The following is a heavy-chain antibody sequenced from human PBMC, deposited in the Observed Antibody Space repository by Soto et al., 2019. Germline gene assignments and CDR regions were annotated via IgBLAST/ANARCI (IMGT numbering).Heavy chain of an antibody. V-gene: IGHV3-23*04. D-gene: IGHD1-26*01. CDR1: GFTFINFP. CDR2: ISGRDGKT. CDR3: AKGPTWGY. J-gene: IGHJ4*02. Sequence: EVQLVESGGHVVQPGGSLRLSCAASGFTFINFPMNWVRQAPGKGLEWVSVISGRDGKTYYSDSVRGRFTISRDNSKSTLYLQMNSLRVEDAAVYYWAKGPTWGYWGQGTLVTVSS.